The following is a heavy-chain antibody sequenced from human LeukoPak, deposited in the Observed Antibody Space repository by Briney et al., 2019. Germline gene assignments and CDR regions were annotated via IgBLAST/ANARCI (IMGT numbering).Heavy chain of an antibody. D-gene: IGHD1-26*01. J-gene: IGHJ6*02. CDR3: AREVGGPCYGMDA. CDR1: GFTFSNYA. Sequence: PGGSLRLSCSASGFTFSNYAMYWVRQAPGKGLEWVAVISYRGNNAYYADSVKGRFTISRDNAKNSLYLQMNSLRDEDTAVYYCAREVGGPCYGMDAWGQGTTVTVSS. CDR2: ISYRGNNA. V-gene: IGHV3-30-3*01.